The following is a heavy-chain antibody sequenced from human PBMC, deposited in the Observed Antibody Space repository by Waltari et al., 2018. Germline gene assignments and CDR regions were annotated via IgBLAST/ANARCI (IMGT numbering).Heavy chain of an antibody. J-gene: IGHJ3*02. CDR3: RGRATVTTEAFDI. CDR1: GFTFSSYG. Sequence: QVQLVESGGGVVQPGRSLRLSCAASGFTFSSYGMPWVRQAPGKGLEWVAVIWYDGSNKYYADSVKGRFTISRDNSKNTLYLQMNSLRAEDTAVYYCRGRATVTTEAFDIWGQGTMVTVSS. V-gene: IGHV3-33*01. CDR2: IWYDGSNK. D-gene: IGHD4-17*01.